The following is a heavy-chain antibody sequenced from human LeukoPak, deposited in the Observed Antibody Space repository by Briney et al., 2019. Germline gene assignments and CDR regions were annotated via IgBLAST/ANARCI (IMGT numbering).Heavy chain of an antibody. J-gene: IGHJ3*02. CDR2: ISSSSSYI. Sequence: GGSLRLSCAASGFTFSSYSMNWVRQAPGKGLEWVSSISSSSSYIYYADSVKGRFTISRDNAKNSLYLQMNSLRAEDTAVYYCARENRHASGSFDAFDIWGQGTMVTVSS. V-gene: IGHV3-21*01. CDR1: GFTFSSYS. D-gene: IGHD3-22*01. CDR3: ARENRHASGSFDAFDI.